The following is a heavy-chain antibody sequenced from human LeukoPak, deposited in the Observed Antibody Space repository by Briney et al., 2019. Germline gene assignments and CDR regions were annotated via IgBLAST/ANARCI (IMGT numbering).Heavy chain of an antibody. CDR2: ISSSSSYI. D-gene: IGHD6-19*01. CDR1: GFTFSSYS. Sequence: GGSLRLSCAASGFTFSSYSMNWVRQAPGKGLEWVSSISSSSSYIYYADSVKGRFTISRDNAKNSLYLQMNSLRAEDTAVYYCASSLSSSGWYYGMDVWGKGTTVTVSS. J-gene: IGHJ6*04. CDR3: ASSLSSSGWYYGMDV. V-gene: IGHV3-21*01.